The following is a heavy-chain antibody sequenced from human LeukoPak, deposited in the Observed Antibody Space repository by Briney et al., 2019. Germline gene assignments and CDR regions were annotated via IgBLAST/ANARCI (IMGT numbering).Heavy chain of an antibody. CDR2: ISGSGGST. D-gene: IGHD5-18*01. Sequence: QSGGSLRLSCAASGFTFSSYAMSWVRQAPGKGLEWVSAISGSGGSTYYVDSVKGRFTISRDNSKNTLYLQMNSLRAEDTAVYYCAKDGYSYGPVDVWGKGTTVTVSS. V-gene: IGHV3-23*01. J-gene: IGHJ6*04. CDR3: AKDGYSYGPVDV. CDR1: GFTFSSYA.